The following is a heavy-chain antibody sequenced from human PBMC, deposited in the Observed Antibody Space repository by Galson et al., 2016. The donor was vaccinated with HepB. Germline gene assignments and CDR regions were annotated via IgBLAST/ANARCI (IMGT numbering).Heavy chain of an antibody. CDR2: IYYSGST. Sequence: SETLSLTCTVSGGSISSYYWSWIRQPPGKGLEWIGYIYYSGSTNYNPSLKSRVTISVDTSKNQFSLKLSSVTAADTAVYFCARERSWDTMVRGGPRWFDPWGQGTLVTVSS. D-gene: IGHD3-10*01. CDR1: GGSISSYY. CDR3: ARERSWDTMVRGGPRWFDP. J-gene: IGHJ5*02. V-gene: IGHV4-59*01.